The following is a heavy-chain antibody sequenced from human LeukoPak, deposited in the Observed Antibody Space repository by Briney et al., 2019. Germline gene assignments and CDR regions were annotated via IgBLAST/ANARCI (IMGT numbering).Heavy chain of an antibody. CDR1: GFTFSSYA. CDR2: ISYDGSNK. D-gene: IGHD6-19*01. V-gene: IGHV3-30*14. Sequence: GGSLRLSCAAPGFTFSSYAMHWVRQAPGKGLEWVAVISYDGSNKYYADSVKGRFTISRDNSKNTLYLQMNSLRAEDTAVYYCAREKYSSGWYSPPDFDYWGQGTLVTVSS. CDR3: AREKYSSGWYSPPDFDY. J-gene: IGHJ4*02.